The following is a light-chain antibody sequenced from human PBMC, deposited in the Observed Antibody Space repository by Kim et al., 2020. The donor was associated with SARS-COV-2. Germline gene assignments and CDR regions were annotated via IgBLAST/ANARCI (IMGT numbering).Light chain of an antibody. CDR1: SSDVGGYNY. CDR3: NSFTSSGTYV. CDR2: DVS. V-gene: IGLV2-14*03. J-gene: IGLJ1*01. Sequence: GQSCTISCTGTSSDVGGYNYVSWYQQHPGKAPQLMIYDVSKRPSGVSDRLSGSKSGNTASLTISGLQAEDEANYYCNSFTSSGTYVFGTGTKVTVL.